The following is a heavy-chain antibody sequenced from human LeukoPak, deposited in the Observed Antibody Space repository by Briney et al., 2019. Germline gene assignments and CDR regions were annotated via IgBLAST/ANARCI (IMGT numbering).Heavy chain of an antibody. J-gene: IGHJ6*03. Sequence: ASVKVSCKASGYTFTSYYMHWVRQAPGQGLEWMGIINPSGGCTSYAQKFQGRVTMTRDMSTSTVYMELSSLRSEDTAVYYCARDSYYYGSGSYWPYYYYYMDVWGKGTTVTVSS. CDR3: ARDSYYYGSGSYWPYYYYYMDV. CDR2: INPSGGCT. CDR1: GYTFTSYY. V-gene: IGHV1-46*01. D-gene: IGHD3-10*01.